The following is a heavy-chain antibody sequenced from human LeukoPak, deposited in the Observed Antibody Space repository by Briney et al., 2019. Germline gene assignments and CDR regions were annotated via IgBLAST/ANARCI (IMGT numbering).Heavy chain of an antibody. CDR3: AKGYYMDV. J-gene: IGHJ6*03. CDR1: GITFSSYW. Sequence: GGSLRLSCAASGITFSSYWMHWVRQAPGKGLVWVSHINTDASSTSYADSVKGRFTISRDNAKNTLYLQMNSLTAEDTAVYYCAKGYYMDVWGKGTTVTVSS. CDR2: INTDASST. V-gene: IGHV3-74*01.